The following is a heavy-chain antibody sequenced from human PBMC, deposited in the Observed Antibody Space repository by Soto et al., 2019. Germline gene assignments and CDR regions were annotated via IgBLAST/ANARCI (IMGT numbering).Heavy chain of an antibody. CDR1: GGAISTYY. Sequence: PSATLSLTCTVSGGAISTYYWTWIRQTAGKGLEWIGRIYSSGSTKYNPALQSRVTMSLDTSNNQFSLRLTSVTAADTAVYYCARGQRFSDWFDPWGQGTLVTVSS. D-gene: IGHD3-3*01. J-gene: IGHJ5*02. CDR3: ARGQRFSDWFDP. V-gene: IGHV4-4*07. CDR2: IYSSGST.